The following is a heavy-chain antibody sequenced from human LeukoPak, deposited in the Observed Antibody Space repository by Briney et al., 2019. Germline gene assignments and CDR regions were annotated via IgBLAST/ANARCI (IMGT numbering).Heavy chain of an antibody. CDR2: IYPGDSDT. Sequence: GESLKISCKGSGYSFTSYWIGWVRQMPGNGLEWMGIIYPGDSDTRYSPSFQGQVTISADKSISTAYLQWSSLKASDTAMYYCARPHYYDSSGYYMGAFDIWGQGTMVTVSS. CDR3: ARPHYYDSSGYYMGAFDI. D-gene: IGHD3-22*01. CDR1: GYSFTSYW. V-gene: IGHV5-51*03. J-gene: IGHJ3*02.